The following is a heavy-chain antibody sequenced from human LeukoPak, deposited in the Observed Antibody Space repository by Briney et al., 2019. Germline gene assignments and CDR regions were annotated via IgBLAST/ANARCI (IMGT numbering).Heavy chain of an antibody. Sequence: GGSLRLSCAASGFTFSSYSMNWVRQAPGKGLEWVSSISSSSSYIYYADSVKGRFTISRDNAKNLLYLQMNSLRAEDTAVYYRARGSRDGYNYLKYWGQGTLVTVSS. CDR3: ARGSRDGYNYLKY. CDR1: GFTFSSYS. V-gene: IGHV3-21*01. CDR2: ISSSSSYI. D-gene: IGHD5-24*01. J-gene: IGHJ4*02.